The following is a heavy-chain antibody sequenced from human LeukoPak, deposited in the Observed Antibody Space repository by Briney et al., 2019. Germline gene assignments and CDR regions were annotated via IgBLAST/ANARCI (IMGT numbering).Heavy chain of an antibody. Sequence: QPGGSLRLSCAASGFTFSDFPMIWVRQAPGKGLEWVSYISSSSSTIYYADSVKGRFTISRDNAKNSLYLQMNSLRAEDTAVYYCARGEDHFDYWGQGTLVTVSS. CDR1: GFTFSDFP. CDR3: ARGEDHFDY. V-gene: IGHV3-48*01. J-gene: IGHJ4*02. CDR2: ISSSSSTI. D-gene: IGHD1-26*01.